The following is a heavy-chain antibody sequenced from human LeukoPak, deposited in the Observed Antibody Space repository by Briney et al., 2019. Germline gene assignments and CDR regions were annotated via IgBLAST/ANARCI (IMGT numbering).Heavy chain of an antibody. CDR1: GFNFSDYE. CDR2: TSTGGRTV. Sequence: GGSLRLSCAASGFNFSDYEVNWLRQAPGKGLEWLSYTSTGGRTVKYADSVKGRFTISRDNARSSLYLQMTNLRVEDTAVYFCARGGTVTYYFDHWGQGILVAVSS. D-gene: IGHD4-17*01. CDR3: ARGGTVTYYFDH. J-gene: IGHJ4*02. V-gene: IGHV3-48*03.